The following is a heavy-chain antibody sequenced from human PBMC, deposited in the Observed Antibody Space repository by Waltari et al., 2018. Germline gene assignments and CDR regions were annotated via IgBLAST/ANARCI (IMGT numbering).Heavy chain of an antibody. Sequence: QLQLEESGPGLVKPSETLSLTCIVSGGAIGSYYWSWIRQPAGTGLKWIGRINNRGDTTYNPSLQGRVTISVDNSRDQFSLRLSSVTAADTAVYYCAKAMSGDGSLFEFWGQGALVTVSS. V-gene: IGHV4-4*07. CDR1: GGAIGSYY. J-gene: IGHJ1*01. CDR2: INNRGDT. CDR3: AKAMSGDGSLFEF. D-gene: IGHD3-10*01.